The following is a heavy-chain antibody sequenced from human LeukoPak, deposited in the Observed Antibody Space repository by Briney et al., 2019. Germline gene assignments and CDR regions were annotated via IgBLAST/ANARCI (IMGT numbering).Heavy chain of an antibody. CDR3: ARAMDCSGGSCYFRPPYYYYGMDV. J-gene: IGHJ6*02. CDR1: GFTFSSYW. Sequence: PGGSLRLSCAASGFTFSSYWMSWVRQAPGKGLEWVANIKQDGSEKYYVDSVKGRFTISRDNAKNSLYLQMNSLRAEDTAVYYCARAMDCSGGSCYFRPPYYYYGMDVWGQGTAVTVSS. CDR2: IKQDGSEK. D-gene: IGHD2-15*01. V-gene: IGHV3-7*05.